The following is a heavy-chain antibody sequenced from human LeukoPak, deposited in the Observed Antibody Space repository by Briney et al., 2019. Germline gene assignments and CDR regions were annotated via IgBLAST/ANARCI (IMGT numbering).Heavy chain of an antibody. CDR3: ARDQPPDGEVRGPRPNNWFDP. J-gene: IGHJ5*02. D-gene: IGHD3-10*01. V-gene: IGHV4-39*07. CDR1: GGSISSGSYY. CDR2: IYHSGST. Sequence: SQTLSLTCTVSGGSISSGSYYWSWIRQPPGKGLEWIGSIYHSGSTYYNPSLKSRVTISVDTSKNQFSQKLSSVTAADTAVYYCARDQPPDGEVRGPRPNNWFDPWGQGTLVTVSS.